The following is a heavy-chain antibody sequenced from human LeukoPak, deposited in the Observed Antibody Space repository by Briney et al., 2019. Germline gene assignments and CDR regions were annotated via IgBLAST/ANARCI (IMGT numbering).Heavy chain of an antibody. V-gene: IGHV1-2*02. Sequence: VASVKVSCKASGYTFTGYYMHWVRQAPGQGLEWMGWINPNSGGTNYAQKFQGRVTMTRDTSIGTAYMELSRLRSDDTAVYYCARGGGYCTNGVCSGFDPWGQGTLVTVSS. CDR1: GYTFTGYY. CDR2: INPNSGGT. J-gene: IGHJ5*02. D-gene: IGHD2-8*01. CDR3: ARGGGYCTNGVCSGFDP.